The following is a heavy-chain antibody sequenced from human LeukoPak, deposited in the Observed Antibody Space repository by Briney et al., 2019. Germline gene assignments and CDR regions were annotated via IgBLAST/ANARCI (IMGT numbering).Heavy chain of an antibody. CDR3: ARVVGATYVDY. CDR2: INHSGST. CDR1: GGSFSGYY. J-gene: IGHJ4*02. V-gene: IGHV4-34*09. Sequence: KPSETLSLTCAVYGGSFSGYYWSWIRQPPGKGLEWIGEINHSGSTNYNPSLKSRVTISVDTSKNQSSLKLSSVTAADTAVYYCARVVGATYVDYWGQGTLVTVSS. D-gene: IGHD1-26*01.